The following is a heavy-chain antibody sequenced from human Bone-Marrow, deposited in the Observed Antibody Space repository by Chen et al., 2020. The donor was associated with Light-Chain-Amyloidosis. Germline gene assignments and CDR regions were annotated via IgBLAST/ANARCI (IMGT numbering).Heavy chain of an antibody. CDR2: ARGGDGPT. D-gene: IGHD2-2*01. J-gene: IGHJ4*02. V-gene: IGHV3-23*04. CDR1: GFTFSNYA. Sequence: VQLVASGGGLVQPGGSLSLSCLGSGFTFSNYAITWVRQAPGKGLEWVSVARGGDGPTYYADSVRGRFTIYRDNSKNTLYLQMNSLRAEDTAVYYCAKDRCTSISCSDFDYWGQGTLVTVSS. CDR3: AKDRCTSISCSDFDY.